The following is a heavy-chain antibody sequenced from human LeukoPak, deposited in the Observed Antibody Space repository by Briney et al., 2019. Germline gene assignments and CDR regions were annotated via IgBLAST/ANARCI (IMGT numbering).Heavy chain of an antibody. Sequence: PGGSLRLSCAASGFTSSNAWMSWVRQAPGKGLEWVGRIKSKTDGGTTDYAAPVKGRFTISRDDSKNTLYLQMNSLKTEDTAVYYCTTEPDTAMVRDIGYWGQGTLVTVSS. V-gene: IGHV3-15*01. D-gene: IGHD5-18*01. J-gene: IGHJ4*02. CDR3: TTEPDTAMVRDIGY. CDR2: IKSKTDGGTT. CDR1: GFTSSNAW.